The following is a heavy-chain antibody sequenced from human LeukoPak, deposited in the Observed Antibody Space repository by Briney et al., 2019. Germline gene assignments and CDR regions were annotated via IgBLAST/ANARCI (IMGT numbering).Heavy chain of an antibody. D-gene: IGHD6-13*01. CDR3: AKAVRYSSSWYDY. V-gene: IGHV3-30*02. CDR2: IRYDGSNK. J-gene: IGHJ4*02. Sequence: GGSLRLSCAASGFTFSSYGMHWVRQAPGKGLEWVAFIRYDGSNKYHADSVKGRFTISRDNSKNTLYLQMNSLRAEDTAVYYCAKAVRYSSSWYDYWGQGTLVTASS. CDR1: GFTFSSYG.